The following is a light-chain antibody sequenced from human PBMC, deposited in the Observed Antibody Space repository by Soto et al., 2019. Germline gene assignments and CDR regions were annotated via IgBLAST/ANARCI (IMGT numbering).Light chain of an antibody. J-gene: IGLJ2*01. CDR3: CSYAGSYTVV. Sequence: QSVLTQPRSVSGSPGQSVTVSCTGTSRDVGAYNYVSWYQHHPGKAPKLIIYDVTKRPSGVPDRFSGSKSGNTASLTISGLQAEDEAHYYCCSYAGSYTVVFGGGTKLTVL. V-gene: IGLV2-11*01. CDR2: DVT. CDR1: SRDVGAYNY.